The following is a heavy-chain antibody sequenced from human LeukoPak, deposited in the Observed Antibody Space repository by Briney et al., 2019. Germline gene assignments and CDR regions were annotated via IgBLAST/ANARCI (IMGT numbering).Heavy chain of an antibody. D-gene: IGHD3-10*01. Sequence: PGGSLRLSCAASGFTFSSYEMNWVRQAPGKGLEWFSGIHWNGGRTSYADSVKGRFTISRDNAKNSLYLQMNSLRPEDTALYYCARPYSMVRGVITFDAFDVWGQGTMVTVSS. CDR2: IHWNGGRT. CDR3: ARPYSMVRGVITFDAFDV. J-gene: IGHJ3*01. V-gene: IGHV3-20*04. CDR1: GFTFSSYE.